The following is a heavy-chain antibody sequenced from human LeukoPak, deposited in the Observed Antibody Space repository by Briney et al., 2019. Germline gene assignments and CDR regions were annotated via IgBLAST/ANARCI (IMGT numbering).Heavy chain of an antibody. D-gene: IGHD3-9*01. CDR1: GYTFTTSG. V-gene: IGHV1-18*01. Sequence: GASVKVSCKASGYTFTTSGISWGRQAPGQGLEWMGWISAYNGNTNDAQKLQGRVTMTTDTSTSTAYMELRSLRSDDRAVYYCARDISYYDIVTGYYTLGYFDYWGQGTLVTVSS. CDR3: ARDISYYDIVTGYYTLGYFDY. J-gene: IGHJ4*02. CDR2: ISAYNGNT.